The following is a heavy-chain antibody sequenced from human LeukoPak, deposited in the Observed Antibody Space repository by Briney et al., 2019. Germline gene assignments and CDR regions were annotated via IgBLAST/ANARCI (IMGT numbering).Heavy chain of an antibody. Sequence: GASVKVSCKASGYTFTSYYMHWVRQAPGQGLEWMGIINPSGGSTSYAQKFQGRVTMTRDTSTSTVYMELSSLRSGDTAVYYCARDFSRLIGQYYFDYWGQGTLVTVSS. D-gene: IGHD2/OR15-2a*01. CDR2: INPSGGST. J-gene: IGHJ4*02. CDR3: ARDFSRLIGQYYFDY. CDR1: GYTFTSYY. V-gene: IGHV1-46*01.